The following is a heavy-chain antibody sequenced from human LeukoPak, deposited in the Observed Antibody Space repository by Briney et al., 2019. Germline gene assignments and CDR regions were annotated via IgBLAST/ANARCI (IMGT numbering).Heavy chain of an antibody. CDR1: GGSISSGSYY. D-gene: IGHD4-17*01. Sequence: SETLSLTCTVSGGSISSGSYYWSWIRQPAGKGLEWIGRIYTSGSTNYNPSLKSRVTISVDTSKNQFSLKLSSVTAADTAVYYCARVRTDYGDYQIDYWGQGTLVTVSS. J-gene: IGHJ4*02. CDR3: ARVRTDYGDYQIDY. CDR2: IYTSGST. V-gene: IGHV4-61*02.